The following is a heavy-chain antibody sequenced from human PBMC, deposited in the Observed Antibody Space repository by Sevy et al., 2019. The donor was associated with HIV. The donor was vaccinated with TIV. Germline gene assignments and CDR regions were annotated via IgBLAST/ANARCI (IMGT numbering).Heavy chain of an antibody. CDR3: AREETIPVGAFDY. V-gene: IGHV6-1*01. CDR2: TYYRSKWYN. Sequence: QSQTLSLTCAIPGDSVSRNSAAWNWIRQSPTRGLEWLGRTYYRSKWYNDNAVSVKTQITINPDTSKNQFPLQRNTVTPEDTAVYYCAREETIPVGAFDYWGQGTLVTVSS. D-gene: IGHD1-26*01. CDR1: GDSVSRNSAA. J-gene: IGHJ4*02.